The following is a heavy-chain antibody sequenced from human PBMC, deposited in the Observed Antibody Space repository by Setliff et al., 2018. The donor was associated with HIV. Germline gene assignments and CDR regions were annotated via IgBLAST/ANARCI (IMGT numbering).Heavy chain of an antibody. Sequence: SETLSLTCTVSGGSISSGTYYWTWIRQPAGKGLEWIGHIYTTGSTNYNPPLKSRVTMSVDTSKNQFSLNLSSVTAADTAVYYCARGARYAYYYDGSGYYRHFDYWGQGTLVTVSS. CDR2: IYTTGST. V-gene: IGHV4-61*09. CDR1: GGSISSGTYY. D-gene: IGHD3-22*01. J-gene: IGHJ4*02. CDR3: ARGARYAYYYDGSGYYRHFDY.